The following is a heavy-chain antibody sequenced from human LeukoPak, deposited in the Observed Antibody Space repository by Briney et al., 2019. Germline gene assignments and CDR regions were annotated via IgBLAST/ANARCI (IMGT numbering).Heavy chain of an antibody. CDR2: INPSGGST. Sequence: GASVKVSCKASGYTFTSYYMHWVRQAPGQGLEWMGIINPSGGSTSYAQKFQGRVTMTRDTSTSTVYMELSSLRSEDTAVYYCARVTEGGPYSSGDFDYWGQGTLVTVSS. J-gene: IGHJ4*02. V-gene: IGHV1-46*01. CDR1: GYTFTSYY. CDR3: ARVTEGGPYSSGDFDY. D-gene: IGHD6-19*01.